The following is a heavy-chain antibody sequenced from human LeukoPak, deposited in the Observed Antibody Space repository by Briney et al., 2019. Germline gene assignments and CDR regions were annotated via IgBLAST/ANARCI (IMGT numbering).Heavy chain of an antibody. CDR1: GGSISSYY. Sequence: PSETLSLTCTVSGGSISSYYWSWIRQPPGKGLEWIGYIYYSGSTNYNPSLKSRVTISVDTSKNQFSLKLSSVTAADTAVYYCAKELYSSSWSYYFDYWGQGTLVTVSS. J-gene: IGHJ4*02. CDR3: AKELYSSSWSYYFDY. V-gene: IGHV4-59*01. D-gene: IGHD6-13*01. CDR2: IYYSGST.